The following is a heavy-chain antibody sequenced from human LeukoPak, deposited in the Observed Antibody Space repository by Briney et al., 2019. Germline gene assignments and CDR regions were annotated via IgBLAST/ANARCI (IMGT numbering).Heavy chain of an antibody. Sequence: SETLSLTCTVSGGSISSYYWSWIRQPPGKGLEWIGYIYFSGSTNYNPSLKSRVTISVDTSKNQFSLKLSSVTAADTAVYYCARDTAMKRWGQGTLVTVSS. J-gene: IGHJ4*02. D-gene: IGHD5-18*01. CDR1: GGSISSYY. CDR3: ARDTAMKR. V-gene: IGHV4-59*01. CDR2: IYFSGST.